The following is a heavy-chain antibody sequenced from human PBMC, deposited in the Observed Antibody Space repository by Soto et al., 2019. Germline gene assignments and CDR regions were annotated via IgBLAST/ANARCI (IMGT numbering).Heavy chain of an antibody. CDR2: IYYIGST. J-gene: IGHJ4*02. Sequence: TSETLSLTCTVSGGSISSYYWSWIRQPPGKGLEWIGYIYYIGSTNYNPSLKSRVSISVDTSKNQFSLKLSSVTAADTAVYYCARRYGGNFDYWGQGTLVTVSS. D-gene: IGHD1-26*01. CDR3: ARRYGGNFDY. CDR1: GGSISSYY. V-gene: IGHV4-59*01.